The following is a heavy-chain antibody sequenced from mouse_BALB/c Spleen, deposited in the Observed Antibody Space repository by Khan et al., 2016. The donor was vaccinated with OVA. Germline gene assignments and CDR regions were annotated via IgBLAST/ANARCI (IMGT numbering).Heavy chain of an antibody. V-gene: IGHV1S136*01. CDR1: GYTFSSYV. Sequence: EVELVESGPELVKPGASVKMSCKASGYTFSSYVMHWVKQKPGQGLEWIGYISPNSDGSKYNEKFRGKATLTSDKSSSTAYMELSSLTSEDSAVFCGLRSRYYHGRSYEGYAYWGQGTLVNGSA. D-gene: IGHD1-1*01. CDR2: ISPNSDGS. J-gene: IGHJ3*01. CDR3: LRSRYYHGRSYEGYAY.